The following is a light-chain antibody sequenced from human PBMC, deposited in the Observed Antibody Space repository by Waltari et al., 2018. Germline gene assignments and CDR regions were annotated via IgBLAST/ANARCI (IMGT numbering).Light chain of an antibody. V-gene: IGKV1-5*03. Sequence: DIQMTQSPSTLSASVEDRVTITCRASQSISNWLAWYQQRPGKAPKLLIYKASSLESGVPSRFSGSGSGTEFTLTITSLQPDDFATYYCQLYNSYSYTFGQGTKLEIK. CDR3: QLYNSYSYT. J-gene: IGKJ2*01. CDR2: KAS. CDR1: QSISNW.